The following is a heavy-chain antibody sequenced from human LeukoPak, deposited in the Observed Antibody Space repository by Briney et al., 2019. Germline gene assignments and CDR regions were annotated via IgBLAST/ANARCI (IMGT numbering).Heavy chain of an antibody. CDR3: ARGNFYDNKGYSPELRY. J-gene: IGHJ4*02. V-gene: IGHV1-18*01. CDR2: MNPNSGNT. D-gene: IGHD3-10*01. CDR1: GYTFTSYG. Sequence: ASVKVSCKASGYTFTSYGISWVRQAPGQGLEWMGWMNPNSGNTGYAQKLQGRVTMTTDTSTSTAYMELRSLRSDDTAVYYCARGNFYDNKGYSPELRYWGQGTLVTVSS.